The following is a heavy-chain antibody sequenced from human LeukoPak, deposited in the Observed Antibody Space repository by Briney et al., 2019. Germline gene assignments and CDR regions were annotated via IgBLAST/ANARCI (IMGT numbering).Heavy chain of an antibody. CDR1: GFTFSSYG. D-gene: IGHD6-19*01. CDR2: MWYDGSNE. J-gene: IGHJ5*02. CDR3: AREVAGNDNWFDP. V-gene: IGHV3-33*01. Sequence: PGRSLRLSCAASGFTFSSYGMHWVRQAPGKGLEWVAVMWYDGSNEYYADSVKGRFTISRDNSKNTLYLQMNSLRAEDTAVYYCAREVAGNDNWFDPWGQEPWSPSPQ.